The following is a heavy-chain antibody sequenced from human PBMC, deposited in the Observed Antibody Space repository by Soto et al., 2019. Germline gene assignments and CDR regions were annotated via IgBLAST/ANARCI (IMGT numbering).Heavy chain of an antibody. CDR3: ARGAGRFLLAYYGMDV. CDR1: GYSFTSYW. CDR2: IYPGDSDT. Sequence: GESLKISCKGSGYSFTSYWIGWVRQMPGKGLEWMGIIYPGDSDTRYSPSFQGQVTISADKSISTAYPQWSSLKASDTAMYYCARGAGRFLLAYYGMDVWGQGTTVTVSS. J-gene: IGHJ6*02. V-gene: IGHV5-51*01. D-gene: IGHD3-3*01.